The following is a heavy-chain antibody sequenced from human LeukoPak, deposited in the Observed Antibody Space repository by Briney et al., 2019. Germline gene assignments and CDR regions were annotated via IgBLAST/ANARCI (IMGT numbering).Heavy chain of an antibody. J-gene: IGHJ4*02. D-gene: IGHD4-17*01. Sequence: PGGSLRPSCAASGFTFSSYSMNWVRQAPGKGLEWVSSISSSSSYIYYADSVKGRFTISRDNSKNTLYLQMNSLRAEDTAVYYCAKAMGRDYGDPWFDYWGQGTLVTVSS. CDR2: ISSSSSYI. CDR3: AKAMGRDYGDPWFDY. V-gene: IGHV3-21*04. CDR1: GFTFSSYS.